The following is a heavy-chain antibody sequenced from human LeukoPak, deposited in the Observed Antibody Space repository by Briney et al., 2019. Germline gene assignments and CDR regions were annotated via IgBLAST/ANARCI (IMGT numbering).Heavy chain of an antibody. CDR3: ARDRYYDSSGYYYNDY. CDR2: IIPILGIA. D-gene: IGHD3-22*01. CDR1: GGTFSSYT. Sequence: SVKVSCKASGGTFSSYTISWVRQAPGQGLEWMGRIIPILGIANYAQKLQGRVTMTTDTSTSTAYMELRSLRSDDTAVYYCARDRYYDSSGYYYNDYWGQGTLVTVSS. J-gene: IGHJ4*02. V-gene: IGHV1-69*04.